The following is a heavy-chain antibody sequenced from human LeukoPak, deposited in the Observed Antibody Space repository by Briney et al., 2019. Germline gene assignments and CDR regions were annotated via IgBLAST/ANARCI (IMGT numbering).Heavy chain of an antibody. J-gene: IGHJ5*02. CDR1: GGSITSSY. D-gene: IGHD3-9*01. V-gene: IGHV4-59*01. CDR3: ARGRYSAGDNWFDP. CDR2: IHYTGST. Sequence: SQTLSLTCTVSGGSITSSYWSWIRQSPGKGLEWIGYIHYTGSTNYNPSLKSRVTMLIDTSKNQFSLKLSSVTAADTAVYYCARGRYSAGDNWFDPWGQGTLVTVSS.